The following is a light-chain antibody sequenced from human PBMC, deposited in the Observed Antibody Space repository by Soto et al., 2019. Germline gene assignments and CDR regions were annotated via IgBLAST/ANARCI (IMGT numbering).Light chain of an antibody. J-gene: IGKJ4*01. V-gene: IGKV3-11*01. CDR2: DTS. Sequence: EVVLTQSPATLSLSPGETATLSCRASQSVSNYLAWYQQKPGQAPRLLIYDTSKSATGIPARFSGSGSGTDFTITSSSLEPEDFAVYFCQQRSGWPPSLTFGVGTKVEIK. CDR1: QSVSNY. CDR3: QQRSGWPPSLT.